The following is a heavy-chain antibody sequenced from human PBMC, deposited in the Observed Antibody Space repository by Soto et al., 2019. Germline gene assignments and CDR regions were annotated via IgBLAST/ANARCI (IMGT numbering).Heavy chain of an antibody. V-gene: IGHV3-23*01. D-gene: IGHD3-10*01. CDR1: GFTFSSYA. CDR2: ISGSGGST. CDR3: AKDRATMVRGVIPWFDP. Sequence: EVQLLESGGGLVQPGGSLRLSCAASGFTFSSYAMSWVRQAPGKGLEWVSAISGSGGSTYYADSVKGRFTISRDNSKNTLYLQMNRLRAEDTAVYYCAKDRATMVRGVIPWFDPWGQGTLVTVSS. J-gene: IGHJ5*02.